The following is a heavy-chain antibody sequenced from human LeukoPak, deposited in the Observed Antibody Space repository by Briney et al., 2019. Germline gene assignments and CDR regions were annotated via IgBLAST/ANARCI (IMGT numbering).Heavy chain of an antibody. CDR1: GYSFSTFD. D-gene: IGHD3-10*01. V-gene: IGHV1-8*01. J-gene: IGHJ6*02. CDR2: MNPNSGNT. CDR3: ARGGTLVQGVTILYGMDV. Sequence: ASLKVSCKTSGYSFSTFDINWVRQATGQGLEWMGWMNPNSGNTNYAQKIQGRLTMTRDTSISTAYMELSSLRSEDTAVYYCARGGTLVQGVTILYGMDVWGQGTTVTVSS.